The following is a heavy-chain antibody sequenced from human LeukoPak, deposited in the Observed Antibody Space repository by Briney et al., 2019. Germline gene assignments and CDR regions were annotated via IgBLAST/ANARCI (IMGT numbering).Heavy chain of an antibody. CDR1: GFTFSSYG. D-gene: IGHD6-19*01. CDR2: IRYDGIHE. CDR3: AKEWQWLVLGVFDY. V-gene: IGHV3-30*02. Sequence: PGGSLRLSCASSGFTFSSYGFHWVRQAPGKGLEWVAFIRYDGIHEFYADSVKGRFTISRDNSKNTLYLQMNSLRAEDTAVYYCAKEWQWLVLGVFDYWGQGTLVTVSS. J-gene: IGHJ4*02.